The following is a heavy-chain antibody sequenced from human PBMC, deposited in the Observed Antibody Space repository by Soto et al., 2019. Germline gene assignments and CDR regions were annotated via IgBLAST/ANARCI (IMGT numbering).Heavy chain of an antibody. CDR3: ARLPAGSYSSDWYYFDL. J-gene: IGHJ4*02. Sequence: VGSLRLSCSASGFIVSTFYMSWVRQAPGKGLEWVSVIYIDGSTYYSDFVKGRFTISRDISQNTLFLQMTSLRVDDTAVYYCARLPAGSYSSDWYYFDLWGQGALVTVSS. CDR2: IYIDGST. D-gene: IGHD6-19*01. CDR1: GFIVSTFY. V-gene: IGHV3-53*01.